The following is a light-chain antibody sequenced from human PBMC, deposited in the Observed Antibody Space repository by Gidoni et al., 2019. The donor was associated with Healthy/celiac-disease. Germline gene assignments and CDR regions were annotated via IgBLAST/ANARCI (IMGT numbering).Light chain of an antibody. V-gene: IGLV3-25*03. CDR1: ALPKQH. J-gene: IGLJ2*01. Sequence: YELTQPPSVSVSPGQTARITCSGDALPKQHAYWYQQKPGHAPVLVIYQDSERPSGIPGRFSGSSSGTTVTLTSSGVQAEDEADYYCQSADSSGTYPVVFGGGTKLTVL. CDR3: QSADSSGTYPVV. CDR2: QDS.